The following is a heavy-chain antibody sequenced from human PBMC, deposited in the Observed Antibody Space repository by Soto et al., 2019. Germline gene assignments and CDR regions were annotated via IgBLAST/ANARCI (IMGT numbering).Heavy chain of an antibody. Sequence: DVRLAESGGGLVQPGGSLRLSCTTSGFSFASFAMTWVRQAPGKGLEWVATISGSDGKTYYADSVKGRFSISRDTSRNNLYRQMNSLRADDTAIYYCAKWSYLDYWGQGTRVTVSS. CDR3: AKWSYLDY. CDR2: ISGSDGKT. D-gene: IGHD3-3*01. CDR1: GFSFASFA. J-gene: IGHJ4*02. V-gene: IGHV3-23*04.